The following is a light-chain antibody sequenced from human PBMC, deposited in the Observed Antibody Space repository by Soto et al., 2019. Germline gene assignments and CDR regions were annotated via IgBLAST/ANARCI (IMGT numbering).Light chain of an antibody. V-gene: IGLV1-44*01. Sequence: QSVLSQPPSASGTPGQTVTISCSGRSSNIGSNIVNWYQQLPGTAPKLLIYNNDHRPSGVADRFSGSKSGTSASLAISGLQSEDEADYYCSAWDASLSAILFGGGTKLPS. CDR2: NND. CDR1: SSNIGSNI. J-gene: IGLJ2*01. CDR3: SAWDASLSAIL.